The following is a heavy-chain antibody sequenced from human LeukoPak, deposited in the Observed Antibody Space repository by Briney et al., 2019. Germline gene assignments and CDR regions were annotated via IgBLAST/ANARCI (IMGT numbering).Heavy chain of an antibody. Sequence: QPGRSLRLSCAASGFTFSSYAMSWVRQAPGKGLEWVSGISGSGSGTYYPDSVKGRFTISRDNVQNSLYLQMNSLRAEDTAMYYCARDRGYFDNWGQGTLVTVSS. J-gene: IGHJ4*02. CDR2: ISGSGSGT. CDR3: ARDRGYFDN. CDR1: GFTFSSYA. V-gene: IGHV3-23*01.